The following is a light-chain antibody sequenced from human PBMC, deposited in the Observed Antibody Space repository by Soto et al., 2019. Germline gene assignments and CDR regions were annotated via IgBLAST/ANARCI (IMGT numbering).Light chain of an antibody. Sequence: AMGQAASVAWCAGQSITISCTGTSSDVGGYNYVSWYQHHPGKAPKLMIYDVSNRPSGVSNRFSGSKSGNTASLTISGLQPEDEADYYSSSSTTSTLPQLVFGTGTKVPDL. J-gene: IGLJ1*01. CDR2: DVS. V-gene: IGLV2-14*03. CDR1: SSDVGGYNY. CDR3: SSSTTSTLPQLV.